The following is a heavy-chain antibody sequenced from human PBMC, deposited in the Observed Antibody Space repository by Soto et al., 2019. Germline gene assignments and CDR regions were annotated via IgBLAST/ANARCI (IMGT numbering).Heavy chain of an antibody. Sequence: QVQLVQSGAEVKKPGASVKVSCKASGYTFTSYGITWVRQAPGQGLEWLGWINGYNGNTNYAQKLQGRVTMTTDTYTSTAYMELRSLRSDDTAVYYCARMGDVPYYYYGMYVWGQGTTVTVSS. V-gene: IGHV1-18*01. J-gene: IGHJ6*02. CDR3: ARMGDVPYYYYGMYV. CDR2: INGYNGNT. CDR1: GYTFTSYG. D-gene: IGHD3-16*01.